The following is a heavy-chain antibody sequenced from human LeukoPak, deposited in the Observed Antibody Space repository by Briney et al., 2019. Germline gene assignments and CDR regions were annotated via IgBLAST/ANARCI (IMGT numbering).Heavy chain of an antibody. CDR2: ISSNGGST. CDR1: GFTFSSYA. D-gene: IGHD3-10*01. J-gene: IGHJ4*01. CDR3: AREACILLRCSVY. Sequence: PGGSLRLSCAASGFTFSSYAMHWVRQAPGKGLEYVSAISSNGGSTSYANSVKGRFTISRDNSKNTLYLQMGSLRAEDMAVYYCAREACILLRCSVYWG. V-gene: IGHV3-64*01.